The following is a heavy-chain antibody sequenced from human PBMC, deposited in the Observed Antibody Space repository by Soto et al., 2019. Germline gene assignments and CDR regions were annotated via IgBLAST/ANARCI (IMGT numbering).Heavy chain of an antibody. J-gene: IGHJ2*01. CDR3: ARDPLWGTAMVLWYFDL. V-gene: IGHV3-30-3*01. Sequence: QVQLVESGGGVVQPGRSLRLSCAASGFTFSSYAMHWVRQAPGKGLEWVAVISYDGSNKYYADSVKGRFTISRDNSKNTLYLQMSSRRAEDTAVYYCARDPLWGTAMVLWYFDLWGRGTLVTVSS. D-gene: IGHD5-18*01. CDR1: GFTFSSYA. CDR2: ISYDGSNK.